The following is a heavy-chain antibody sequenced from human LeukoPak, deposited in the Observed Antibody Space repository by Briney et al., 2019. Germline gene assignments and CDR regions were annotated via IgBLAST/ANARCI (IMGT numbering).Heavy chain of an antibody. CDR1: GGSISSYY. CDR3: ARDKGSYYFDY. Sequence: SETLSLTGTVAGGSISSYYWSWIRQPPGGGLEWTGYICRSGSTNYNPSLKGRVTISVDTSKKQFSLKLSSVTAADTAIYYCARDKGSYYFDYWGQGTLVTVSS. CDR2: ICRSGST. V-gene: IGHV4-59*01. J-gene: IGHJ4*02.